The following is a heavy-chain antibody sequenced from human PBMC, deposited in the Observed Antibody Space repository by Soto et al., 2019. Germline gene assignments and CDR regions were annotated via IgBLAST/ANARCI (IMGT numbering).Heavy chain of an antibody. CDR3: AKDGNWLDVYFDV. CDR1: GITFSNYE. J-gene: IGHJ4*02. V-gene: IGHV3-48*03. CDR2: ISSSGSTI. D-gene: IGHD6-19*01. Sequence: GGSLRLSCTASGITFSNYEINWVRQAPGKGLEWVSYISSSGSTIYYADSVKGRFTISRDNAKNSLYLQMNSLGAEDTAVYYCAKDGNWLDVYFDVWGQGTPVTVSS.